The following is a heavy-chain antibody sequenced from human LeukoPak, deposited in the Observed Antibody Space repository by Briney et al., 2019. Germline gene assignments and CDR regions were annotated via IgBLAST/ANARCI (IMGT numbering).Heavy chain of an antibody. CDR3: ARDRYSSSSQDYYYYYMDV. CDR1: GGSISSYY. D-gene: IGHD6-6*01. Sequence: PSETLSLTCTVSGGSISSYYWSWIRQPPGKGLEWIGYIYYSGSTNYNPSLKSRVTISVDTSKNQFSLKLSSVTAADTAVYYCARDRYSSSSQDYYYYYMDVWGKGTTVTVSS. CDR2: IYYSGST. V-gene: IGHV4-59*01. J-gene: IGHJ6*03.